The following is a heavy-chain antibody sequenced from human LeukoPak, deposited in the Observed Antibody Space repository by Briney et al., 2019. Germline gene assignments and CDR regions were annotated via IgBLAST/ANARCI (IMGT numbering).Heavy chain of an antibody. J-gene: IGHJ4*02. Sequence: SVKVSCKASGGTFSSYAISWVRQAPGQGLEWMGGIIPIFGTANYAQKFQGRVTITTDESTSTAYMELSSLGSEDTAVYYCARGFGVSHRPRRTDKYYFDYWGQGTLVTASS. V-gene: IGHV1-69*05. D-gene: IGHD3-3*01. CDR3: ARGFGVSHRPRRTDKYYFDY. CDR2: IIPIFGTA. CDR1: GGTFSSYA.